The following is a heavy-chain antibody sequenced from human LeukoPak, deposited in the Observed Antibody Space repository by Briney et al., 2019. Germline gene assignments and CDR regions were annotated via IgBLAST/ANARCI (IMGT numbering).Heavy chain of an antibody. D-gene: IGHD3-9*01. Sequence: PSETLSLTCTVSGGSISTSNYYWSWIRQPPGKGPEWIGYIYYSGSTNYNPSLKSRVTISVDTSKNQFSLKLSSVTAADTAVYYCARYVLRYFDWLPAVGSYFDYWGQGTLVTVSS. J-gene: IGHJ4*02. CDR3: ARYVLRYFDWLPAVGSYFDY. V-gene: IGHV4-61*01. CDR1: GGSISTSNYY. CDR2: IYYSGST.